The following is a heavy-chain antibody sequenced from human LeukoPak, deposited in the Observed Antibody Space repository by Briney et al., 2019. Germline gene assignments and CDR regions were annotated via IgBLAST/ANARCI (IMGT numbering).Heavy chain of an antibody. Sequence: GASVKVSCKASGYTFTGYYMHWVRQAPGQGLEWMGWISPNSGGTNYAQQFQGRVTMTRDTSISTAYMELSRLRSDDTAVYYCARDRRYCSGGSCYPDWFDPWGQGTLVTVSS. D-gene: IGHD2-15*01. V-gene: IGHV1-2*02. J-gene: IGHJ5*02. CDR3: ARDRRYCSGGSCYPDWFDP. CDR2: ISPNSGGT. CDR1: GYTFTGYY.